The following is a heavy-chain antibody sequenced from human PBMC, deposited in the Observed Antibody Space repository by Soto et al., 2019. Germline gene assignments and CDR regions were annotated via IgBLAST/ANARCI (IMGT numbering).Heavy chain of an antibody. D-gene: IGHD3-3*01. J-gene: IGHJ6*03. CDR2: IYYSGST. Sequence: SETMSLTCPVSGGSSSGYDWSWIRQHPGKGLEWIGYIYYSGSTNYNPSLKSRVTISVDTSKNQFSLKLSSVTAADTAVYYCARARRSDFWSGYPPPGYYYYMDVWGKGTTVTVSS. CDR1: GGSSSGYD. CDR3: ARARRSDFWSGYPPPGYYYYMDV. V-gene: IGHV4-59*01.